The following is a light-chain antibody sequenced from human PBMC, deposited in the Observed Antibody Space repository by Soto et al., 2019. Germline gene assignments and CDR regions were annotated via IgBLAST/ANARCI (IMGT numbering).Light chain of an antibody. CDR3: CSYAGSYTRV. Sequence: QSALTQPRSVSGSPGQSLTISCTGTSSDVGGYNYVSWYQQHPGKAPKLMIYDVGKRPSGVPDRFSGSKSDNTASLTISRLQAEDEADYYRCSYAGSYTRVFGTGTKV. CDR1: SSDVGGYNY. V-gene: IGLV2-11*01. CDR2: DVG. J-gene: IGLJ1*01.